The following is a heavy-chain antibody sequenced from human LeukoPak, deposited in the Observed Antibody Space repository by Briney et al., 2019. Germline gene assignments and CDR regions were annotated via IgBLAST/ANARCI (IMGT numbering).Heavy chain of an antibody. CDR3: ARGYYDYVWGSYRLGYFDY. D-gene: IGHD3-16*02. Sequence: NASQTLSLTRAVSGGSISSGGYSWSWIRQPPGKGLEWIGYIYHSGSTYYNPSLKSRVTISVDRSKNQFSLKLSSVTAADTAVYYCARGYYDYVWGSYRLGYFDYWGQGTLVTVSS. J-gene: IGHJ4*02. V-gene: IGHV4-30-2*01. CDR2: IYHSGST. CDR1: GGSISSGGYS.